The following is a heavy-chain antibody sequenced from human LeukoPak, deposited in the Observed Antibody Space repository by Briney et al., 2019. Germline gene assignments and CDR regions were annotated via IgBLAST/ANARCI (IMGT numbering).Heavy chain of an antibody. CDR3: ARDLIYYQLLLLSFDV. V-gene: IGHV1-2*06. Sequence: ASVKVSCKASGHTFTDYYIHWVRQAPGQGLEWMGRINPNSGVTVYAQKFQDRVTMTRDASISTAYMELNSLTSDDTAIYYCARDLIYYQLLLLSFDVWGQGTMVTVSS. D-gene: IGHD2-2*01. CDR2: INPNSGVT. J-gene: IGHJ3*01. CDR1: GHTFTDYY.